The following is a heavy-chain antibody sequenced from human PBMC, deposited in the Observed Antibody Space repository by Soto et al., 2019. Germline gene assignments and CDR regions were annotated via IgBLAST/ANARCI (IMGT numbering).Heavy chain of an antibody. J-gene: IGHJ3*02. V-gene: IGHV3-53*01. CDR3: TTRRLQANAYDI. D-gene: IGHD4-4*01. CDR1: GLTVSGKKY. CDR2: VHATDGT. Sequence: DVQLVESGGGLIQPGGSLRLSCAAFGLTVSGKKYMAWVRQAPRKGLEWVSGVHATDGTYYADSVKGRFTSSRDHSRNIVYLQMKSLRPDAAGVYYFTTRRLQANAYDIWGLGTTVTVPS.